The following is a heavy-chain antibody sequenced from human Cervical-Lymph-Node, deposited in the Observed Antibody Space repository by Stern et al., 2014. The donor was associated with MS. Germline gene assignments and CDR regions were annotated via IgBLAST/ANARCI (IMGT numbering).Heavy chain of an antibody. CDR2: IYYSGST. D-gene: IGHD4-23*01. CDR3: ARVPPPTYGGTLFDI. V-gene: IGHV4-59*01. Sequence: QVQLQESGPGLVKPSETLSLTCIVSGGSISSYYWSWIRQPPGKGLEWIGYIYYSGSTNYNPSLKSRVTISVDTSKNQFSLKLSSVTAADTAVYYCARVPPPTYGGTLFDIWGQGTMVTVSS. J-gene: IGHJ3*02. CDR1: GGSISSYY.